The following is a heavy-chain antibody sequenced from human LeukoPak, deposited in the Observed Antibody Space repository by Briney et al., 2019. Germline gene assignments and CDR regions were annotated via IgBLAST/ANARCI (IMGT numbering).Heavy chain of an antibody. CDR2: IKQDGSEK. CDR1: GFTFSYYW. D-gene: IGHD2-8*02. Sequence: GGSLRLSCAASGFTFSYYWMSWVRQAPGKGLEWVANIKQDGSEKYYVDSVKGRFTISRDNAKNSMYLQMNSLRAEDTAVYYCARGWWLPREYWGQGTLVTVSS. V-gene: IGHV3-7*01. CDR3: ARGWWLPREY. J-gene: IGHJ4*02.